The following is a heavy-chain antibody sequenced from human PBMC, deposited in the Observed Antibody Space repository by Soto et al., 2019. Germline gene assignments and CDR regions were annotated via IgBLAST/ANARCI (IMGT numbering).Heavy chain of an antibody. Sequence: QVKLVQSGAEVKKPGASVKVSCKASGYTFTNFGISWVRQAPGQGLEWMGWISAYNGNTNSAQNFQGRVTMTTDTTTSKAYMELRSLRSDDTAVYYCAGGGIPFDYWGQGTLVTVSS. J-gene: IGHJ4*02. CDR2: ISAYNGNT. V-gene: IGHV1-18*01. CDR3: AGGGIPFDY. D-gene: IGHD3-16*01. CDR1: GYTFTNFG.